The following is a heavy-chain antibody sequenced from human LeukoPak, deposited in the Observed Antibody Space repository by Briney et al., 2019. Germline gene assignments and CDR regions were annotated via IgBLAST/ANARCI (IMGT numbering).Heavy chain of an antibody. CDR3: ARDRYDSVYNWFDP. CDR1: DGSISTYY. CDR2: IYGSGST. J-gene: IGHJ5*02. Sequence: SETLSLTCTVSDGSISTYYWSWIRQPAGKGLEWIGRIYGSGSTNYNPALTSRGTMSVDTSKTQSSLKLSSVTAAATAVYYCARDRYDSVYNWFDPWGQGTLVTVSS. D-gene: IGHD3-22*01. V-gene: IGHV4-4*07.